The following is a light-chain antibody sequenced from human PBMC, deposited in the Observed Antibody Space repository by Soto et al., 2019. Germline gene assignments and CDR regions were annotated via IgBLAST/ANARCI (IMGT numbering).Light chain of an antibody. CDR3: QQSYSTPV. Sequence: DIQMTQSPSSLSASVGDRVTITCRASQSISSYLNWYQQKPGKAPKLLIYAASSLQSGVPSRFSGSGSGTDFTLTISSLQPEDFATYYCQQSYSTPVFGGGTKVGIK. CDR2: AAS. J-gene: IGKJ4*01. CDR1: QSISSY. V-gene: IGKV1-39*01.